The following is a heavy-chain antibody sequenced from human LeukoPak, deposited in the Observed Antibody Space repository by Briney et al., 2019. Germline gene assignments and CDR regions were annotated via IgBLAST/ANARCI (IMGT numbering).Heavy chain of an antibody. V-gene: IGHV3-30*02. CDR1: GFTFSSYG. D-gene: IGHD6-19*01. Sequence: GGSLRLSCAASGFTFSSYGMHWVRQAPGKGLEWVAFIRYDGSNKYYADSVKGRFTISRDNSKNTLYLQMNSLRAEDTAVYYCAKDRFSYSSGWFDYWGQGTLVTVSS. J-gene: IGHJ4*02. CDR2: IRYDGSNK. CDR3: AKDRFSYSSGWFDY.